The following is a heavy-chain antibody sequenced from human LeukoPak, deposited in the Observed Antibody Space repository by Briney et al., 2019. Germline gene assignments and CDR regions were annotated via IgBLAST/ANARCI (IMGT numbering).Heavy chain of an antibody. V-gene: IGHV4-59*01. J-gene: IGHJ4*02. CDR1: GGSISSYY. CDR3: ARETTVTPFDY. CDR2: IYYSGST. Sequence: SETLSLTCTVSGGSISSYYWSWIRQPPGKGLEWIGYIYYSGSTNYNPSLKSRVTISVDTSRNQFSLKLSSVTAADTAVYYCARETTVTPFDYWGQGTLVTVSS. D-gene: IGHD4-17*01.